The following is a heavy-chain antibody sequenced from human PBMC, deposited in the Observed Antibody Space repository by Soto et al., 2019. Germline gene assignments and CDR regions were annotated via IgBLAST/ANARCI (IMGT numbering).Heavy chain of an antibody. D-gene: IGHD3-22*01. V-gene: IGHV2-5*01. CDR3: AHSEYYYDSSGYYFDAFDI. Sequence: QIILKESGPTLVKPTQTLTLTCTFSGFSLSTSGVGVGWIRQPPGKALEWLALIYWNDDKRYSPSLKSRLTITKDTSKNQVVLTMTNMDPVDTATYYCAHSEYYYDSSGYYFDAFDIWGQGTMVTVSS. J-gene: IGHJ3*02. CDR2: IYWNDDK. CDR1: GFSLSTSGVG.